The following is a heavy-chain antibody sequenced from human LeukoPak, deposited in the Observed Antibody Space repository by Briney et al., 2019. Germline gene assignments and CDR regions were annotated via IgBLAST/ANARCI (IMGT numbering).Heavy chain of an antibody. V-gene: IGHV1-2*06. CDR1: GHTFTGYY. J-gene: IGHJ4*02. D-gene: IGHD1-26*01. Sequence: GASVKVSCKASGHTFTGYYMHWVRQAPGQGLEWMGRINPNSGGTNYAQKFQGRVTMTRDTSISTAYMELSRLRSDDTAVYYCARYITVGATYQHFDYWGQGALVTVSS. CDR2: INPNSGGT. CDR3: ARYITVGATYQHFDY.